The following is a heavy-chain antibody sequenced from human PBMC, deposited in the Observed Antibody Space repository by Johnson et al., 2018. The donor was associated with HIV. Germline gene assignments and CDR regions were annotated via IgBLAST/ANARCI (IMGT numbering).Heavy chain of an antibody. CDR2: ISYDGSNI. D-gene: IGHD3-16*01. V-gene: IGHV3-30*18. CDR1: GFIVSNNY. J-gene: IGHJ3*02. Sequence: QVQLVESGGGLVKPGGSMRLSCGASGFIVSNNYMTWVRQAPGKGLEWVAVISYDGSNIYYADSVRGRFTISRDNSNNTLYLQMNSLRVDDTAVYYCAKTGGGAALDSWGQGTMVTVSS. CDR3: AKTGGGAALDS.